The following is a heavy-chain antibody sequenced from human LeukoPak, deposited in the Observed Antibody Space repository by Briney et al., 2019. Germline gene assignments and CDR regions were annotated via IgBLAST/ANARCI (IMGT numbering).Heavy chain of an antibody. J-gene: IGHJ4*02. Sequence: PSETLSLTCTVSGGSISDYYWTWIRQPAGKGLEWIGRIYSSGSTNYNPSLKSRVTMSVDTSKNQFSLKLTSVTAADTAVYYCAREPNYSGSYLPDYWGRGTLVTVSS. CDR1: GGSISDYY. V-gene: IGHV4-4*07. CDR2: IYSSGST. D-gene: IGHD1-26*01. CDR3: AREPNYSGSYLPDY.